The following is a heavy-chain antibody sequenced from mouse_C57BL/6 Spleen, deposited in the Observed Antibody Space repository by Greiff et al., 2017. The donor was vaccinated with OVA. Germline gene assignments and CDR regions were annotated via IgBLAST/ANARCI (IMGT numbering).Heavy chain of an antibody. CDR3: ARGGFAY. CDR1: GYTFTSYW. V-gene: IGHV1-52*01. Sequence: QVHVKQPGAELVRPGSSVKLSCKASGYTFTSYWMHWVKQRPIQGLEWIGNIDPSDSETHYNQKFKDKATLTVDKSSSTAYMQLSSLTSEDSAVYYCARGGFAYWGQGTLVTVSA. J-gene: IGHJ3*01. CDR2: IDPSDSET.